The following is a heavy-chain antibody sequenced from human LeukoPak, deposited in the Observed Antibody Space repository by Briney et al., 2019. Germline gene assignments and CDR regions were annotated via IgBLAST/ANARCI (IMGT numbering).Heavy chain of an antibody. D-gene: IGHD3-22*01. J-gene: IGHJ3*02. CDR3: ARDQFSSGPHDAFDI. CDR2: IYSGGTT. V-gene: IGHV3-66*01. CDR1: GFTVSNNY. Sequence: GGSLRLSCAASGFTVSNNYLHWCRQAPGKGLEWVSVIYSGGTTYYANSVKGRFTISRDNAKNSLYLQMNSLRAEDTAVYYCARDQFSSGPHDAFDIWGQGTMVTISS.